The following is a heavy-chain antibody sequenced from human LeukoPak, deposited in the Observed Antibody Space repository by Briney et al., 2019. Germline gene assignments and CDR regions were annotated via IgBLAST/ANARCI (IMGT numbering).Heavy chain of an antibody. CDR1: GYSFTSYW. CDR2: IYPGDSDT. J-gene: IGHJ5*02. D-gene: IGHD3-22*01. Sequence: GESLKVSCKGSGYSFTSYWIGWVRQMPGKGLEWMGIIYPGDSDTRYSPSFQGQVTISADKSISTAYLQWSSLKASDTAMYYCARRVSVTYYYDSSGYYYEWFDPWGQGTLVTVSS. V-gene: IGHV5-51*01. CDR3: ARRVSVTYYYDSSGYYYEWFDP.